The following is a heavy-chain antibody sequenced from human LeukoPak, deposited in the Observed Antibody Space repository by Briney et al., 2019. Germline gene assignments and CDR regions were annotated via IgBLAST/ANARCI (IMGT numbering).Heavy chain of an antibody. CDR2: IKSKIDGGTT. CDR1: GFTFTNAL. Sequence: GGSLRLSCAASGFTFTNALMSWVRQAPGKGLEWVGRIKSKIDGGTTDYAAPVNGRFTISRDDSKNTLYLQMNSLKTEDTAIYYCTTPPNYLDLWGRGTLVIVSS. J-gene: IGHJ2*01. V-gene: IGHV3-15*01. CDR3: TTPPNYLDL.